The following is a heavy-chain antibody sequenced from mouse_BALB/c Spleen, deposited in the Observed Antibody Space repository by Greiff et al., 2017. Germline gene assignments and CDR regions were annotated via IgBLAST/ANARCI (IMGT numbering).Heavy chain of an antibody. J-gene: IGHJ3*01. CDR3: TRPDRSTGFAY. D-gene: IGHD2-14*01. CDR2: IRLKSNNYAT. V-gene: IGHV6-6*02. Sequence: EVMLVESGGGLVQPGGSMKLSCVASGFTFSNYWMNWVRQSPEKGLEWVAEIRLKSNNYATHYAESVKGRFTISRDDSKSSVYLQMNNLRAEDTGIYYCTRPDRSTGFAYWGQGTLVTVSA. CDR1: GFTFSNYW.